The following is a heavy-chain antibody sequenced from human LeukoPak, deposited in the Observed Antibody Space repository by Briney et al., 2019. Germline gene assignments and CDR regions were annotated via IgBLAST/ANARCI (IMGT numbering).Heavy chain of an antibody. V-gene: IGHV3-23*01. Sequence: GGSLRLSCAASGFTFSSYAVSWVRQAPGKGLEWVSAISGSGGSTYYADSVKGRFTISRDNSKNTLYLQMNSLRAEDTAVYYCAKEPNGYSYGYPYYFDYWGQGTLVTVSS. CDR2: ISGSGGST. CDR1: GFTFSSYA. CDR3: AKEPNGYSYGYPYYFDY. J-gene: IGHJ4*02. D-gene: IGHD5-18*01.